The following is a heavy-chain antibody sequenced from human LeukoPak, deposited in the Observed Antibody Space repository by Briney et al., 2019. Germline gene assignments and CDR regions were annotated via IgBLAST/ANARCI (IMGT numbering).Heavy chain of an antibody. Sequence: ASVKLSCKASGYTFTSYGISWMRQAPGPGLESMGWFSAYNGNTNHAQKLQGRVTMTTDTSTSTAYMELRSLRSDDTAVYYCARGYYGSGSYFDYWGQGSLVTVSS. CDR1: GYTFTSYG. V-gene: IGHV1-18*01. J-gene: IGHJ4*02. CDR3: ARGYYGSGSYFDY. D-gene: IGHD3-10*01. CDR2: FSAYNGNT.